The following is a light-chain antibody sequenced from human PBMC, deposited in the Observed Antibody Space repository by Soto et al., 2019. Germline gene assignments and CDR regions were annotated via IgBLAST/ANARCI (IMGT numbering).Light chain of an antibody. CDR1: QSISNW. J-gene: IGKJ1*01. Sequence: DIQLTQSPSTLSASVGDRVTISCRASQSISNWLAWYQQEPGIAPKLLIYEASRLESGVPSRFSGTGSGTEFPLTISSLQPDDFATYYCQQYSHFSTFGQGTKVDIK. CDR2: EAS. CDR3: QQYSHFST. V-gene: IGKV1-5*03.